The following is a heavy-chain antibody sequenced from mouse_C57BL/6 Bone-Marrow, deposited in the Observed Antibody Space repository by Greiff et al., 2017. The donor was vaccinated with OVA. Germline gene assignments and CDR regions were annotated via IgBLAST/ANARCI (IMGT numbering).Heavy chain of an antibody. CDR3: ARALYGSSRFDY. CDR2: IDPEDGEP. D-gene: IGHD1-1*01. CDR1: GFNIKDYY. Sequence: EVQLQQSGAELVKPGASVKLSCTASGFNIKDYYMHWVKQRTEQGLEWIGRIDPEDGEPKYAPKFQGKATITADTSSNTAYLQLSSLTSEDTAVYYCARALYGSSRFDYWGQGTTRTVSS. J-gene: IGHJ2*01. V-gene: IGHV14-2*01.